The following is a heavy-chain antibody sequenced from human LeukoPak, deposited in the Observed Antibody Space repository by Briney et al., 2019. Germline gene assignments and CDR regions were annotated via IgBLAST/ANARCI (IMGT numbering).Heavy chain of an antibody. V-gene: IGHV3-30*04. Sequence: GGSLRLSCAASGFTFSSYAMHWVRQAPGKGLEWVAVISYDGSNKYYADSVKGRFTISRDNSKNTLYLQMNSLRAEDTAVYYCARSNLVRVAIFDYWGQGTLVTVSS. J-gene: IGHJ4*02. D-gene: IGHD1-26*01. CDR3: ARSNLVRVAIFDY. CDR1: GFTFSSYA. CDR2: ISYDGSNK.